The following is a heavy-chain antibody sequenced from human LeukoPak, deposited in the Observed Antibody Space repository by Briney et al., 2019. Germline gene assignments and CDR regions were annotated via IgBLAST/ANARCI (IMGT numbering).Heavy chain of an antibody. CDR3: ARSAVTLDY. Sequence: PGGSLRLSCAASGFTFSSYEMNWVRQAPGKGLEWVSYISSSGSTIYYADYVKGRFTISRDNAKNSLYLQMNSPRAEDTAVYYCARSAVTLDYWGQGTLVTVSS. CDR2: ISSSGSTI. D-gene: IGHD4-17*01. J-gene: IGHJ4*02. CDR1: GFTFSSYE. V-gene: IGHV3-48*03.